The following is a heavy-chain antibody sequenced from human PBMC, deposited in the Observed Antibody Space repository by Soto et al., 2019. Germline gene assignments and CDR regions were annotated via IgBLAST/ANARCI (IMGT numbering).Heavy chain of an antibody. J-gene: IGHJ3*02. D-gene: IGHD1-26*01. CDR2: ISSNGGST. CDR3: ARDQGRSIGYAFDI. CDR1: GFTFSSYA. V-gene: IGHV3-64*02. Sequence: EVQLVESGEGLVQPGGSLRLSCAASGFTFSSYAMHWVRQAPGKELEYVSAISSNGGSTYYADSVKGRFTISRDNSKNTLYLQMGSLRAEDMAVYYCARDQGRSIGYAFDIWGQGTMVTVSS.